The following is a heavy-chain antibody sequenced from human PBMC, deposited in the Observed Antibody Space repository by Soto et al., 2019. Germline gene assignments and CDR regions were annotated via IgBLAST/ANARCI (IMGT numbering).Heavy chain of an antibody. CDR1: GFTVNSRY. V-gene: IGHV3-66*01. CDR2: IYRGGST. J-gene: IGHJ1*01. Sequence: GGSLRLSCAASGFTVNSRYMSWVRQAPGKGLEWVSVIYRGGSTYYADSVKGRFTISRDNSKNTLYLQMNSLRAEDTAVYYCARGENIVVVPAASRETQYFQHWGQGTLVTVSS. CDR3: ARGENIVVVPAASRETQYFQH. D-gene: IGHD2-2*01.